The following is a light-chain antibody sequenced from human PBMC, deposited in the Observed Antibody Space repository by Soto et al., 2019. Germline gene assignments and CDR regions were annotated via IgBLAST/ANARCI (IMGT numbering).Light chain of an antibody. CDR1: QDISNY. CDR3: QQYDNLSLT. Sequence: DIQMTQSPSSLSASVGDRVTTTCQASQDISNYLNWYQQKPGKAPKVLIYDASNLATGVPSRFSGSGSGTDFTFTIDSLQPEDIGTYYCQQYDNLSLTFGGGTKVDSK. CDR2: DAS. V-gene: IGKV1-33*01. J-gene: IGKJ4*01.